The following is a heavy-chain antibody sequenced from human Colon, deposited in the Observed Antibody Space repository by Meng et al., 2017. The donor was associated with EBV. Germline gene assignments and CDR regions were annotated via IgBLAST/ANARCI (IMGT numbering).Heavy chain of an antibody. J-gene: IGHJ4*02. CDR1: GDCISSDIW. Sequence: QVQLQESGPGLVTPSWTLALTCTVSGDCISSDIWWSGVRQPRGKGLEWIGEVYHRGDTNYNPSLKSRVDISVDKSKNQFYLSLFSVTAADTAVYYCGRDQGRELINHWGQGTLVTVSS. CDR2: VYHRGDT. CDR3: GRDQGRELINH. V-gene: IGHV4-4*02. D-gene: IGHD1-7*01.